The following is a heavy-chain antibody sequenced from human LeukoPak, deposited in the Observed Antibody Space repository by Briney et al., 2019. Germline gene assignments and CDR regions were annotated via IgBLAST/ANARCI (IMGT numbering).Heavy chain of an antibody. CDR2: ISSTGSYI. CDR3: AKARSPFGTVTTRALDY. Sequence: GGSLRLSCAASGFNLNSYMLNWVRQAPGKGLEWVSSISSTGSYIYHADSVKGRFTISRDNSKNTLYLQMNSLRAEDTAVYYCAKARSPFGTVTTRALDYWGQGTLVTVSS. CDR1: GFNLNSYM. D-gene: IGHD4-11*01. V-gene: IGHV3-21*01. J-gene: IGHJ4*02.